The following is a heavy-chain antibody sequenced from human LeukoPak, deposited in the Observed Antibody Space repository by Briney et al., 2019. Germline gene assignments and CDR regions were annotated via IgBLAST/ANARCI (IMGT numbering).Heavy chain of an antibody. CDR1: GGSFSDYY. J-gene: IGHJ4*02. Sequence: SETLSLTCAVYGGSFSDYYWSWIRQPPGKGLEWIGEINHSGSANYNPSLKSRVTIFVDTSKNQFSLKLNSVTAADTAVYYCAGGRTNRLGYWGRGTLVVVSS. V-gene: IGHV4-34*01. D-gene: IGHD1-14*01. CDR2: INHSGSA. CDR3: AGGRTNRLGY.